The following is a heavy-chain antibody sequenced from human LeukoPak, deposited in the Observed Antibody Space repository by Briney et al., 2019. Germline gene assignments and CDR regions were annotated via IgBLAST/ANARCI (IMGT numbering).Heavy chain of an antibody. V-gene: IGHV3-23*01. CDR2: ISGSGGST. D-gene: IGHD2-8*01. J-gene: IGHJ4*02. Sequence: GGSLRLSCAASGFTFSSYAMSWVRQAPGKGLEWVSAISGSGGSTYYADSVKGRFTISRDNSKNTLYLQMNSLRAEDTAVYYCAKDRIVLMVYALFDYWGQGTLVTASS. CDR3: AKDRIVLMVYALFDY. CDR1: GFTFSSYA.